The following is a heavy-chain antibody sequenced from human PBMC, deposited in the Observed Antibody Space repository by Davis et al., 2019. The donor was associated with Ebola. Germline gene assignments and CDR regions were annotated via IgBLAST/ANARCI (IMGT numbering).Heavy chain of an antibody. D-gene: IGHD1-1*01. V-gene: IGHV3-23*01. CDR2: ISAGGGST. J-gene: IGHJ4*02. CDR3: ARNDGDGG. Sequence: GESLKISCAASGFTFSSYVLTWVRQAPGEGLEWVSSISAGGGSTYYADSVKGRFTISRDNSKNTLYLQMSSLRAEDTAIYYCARNDGDGGGGQGTLVTVSS. CDR1: GFTFSSYV.